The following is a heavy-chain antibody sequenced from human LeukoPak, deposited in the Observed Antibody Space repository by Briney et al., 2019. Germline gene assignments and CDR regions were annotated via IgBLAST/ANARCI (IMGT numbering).Heavy chain of an antibody. Sequence: PGGSLRLSCAASGFTFSNAWMSWVRQAPGKGLEWVGRIKSKTDGGTTDYAAPVKGRFTISRDDSKNTLYLQMNSLRAEDTAVYYCARESVQLWLRYAFDIWGQGTMVTVSS. CDR1: GFTFSNAW. CDR3: ARESVQLWLRYAFDI. J-gene: IGHJ3*02. V-gene: IGHV3-15*01. D-gene: IGHD5-18*01. CDR2: IKSKTDGGTT.